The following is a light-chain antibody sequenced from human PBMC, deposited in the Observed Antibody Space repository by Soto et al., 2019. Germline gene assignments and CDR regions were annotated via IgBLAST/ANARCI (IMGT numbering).Light chain of an antibody. Sequence: DIRISQSPSTLSASVGDRVTITCRASQSISTYLAWYQQKPGKAPKLLIYKASSLERGVPSRFSGSGSGTEFTLTISSLQPDDFATYYCQQYNSYRWTFGLGTKVDI. CDR2: KAS. J-gene: IGKJ1*01. CDR3: QQYNSYRWT. CDR1: QSISTY. V-gene: IGKV1-5*03.